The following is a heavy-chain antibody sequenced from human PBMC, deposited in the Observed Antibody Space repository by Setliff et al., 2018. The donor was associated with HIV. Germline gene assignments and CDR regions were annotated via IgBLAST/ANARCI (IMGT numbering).Heavy chain of an antibody. Sequence: PSETLSLTCTVSGGSISSGIYYWTWIRQPAGKGLEWIGHIYTSGSAKYNPSIKSRVTISVDTSKNQFSLKLSSVTAADTAVYYCARSWGSSSGYYYNGMDVWGQGTTVTVSS. V-gene: IGHV4-61*09. CDR1: GGSISSGIYY. CDR3: ARSWGSSSGYYYNGMDV. J-gene: IGHJ6*02. CDR2: IYTSGSA. D-gene: IGHD6-6*01.